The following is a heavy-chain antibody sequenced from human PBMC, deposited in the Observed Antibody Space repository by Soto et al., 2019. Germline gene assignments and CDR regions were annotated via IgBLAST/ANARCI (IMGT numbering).Heavy chain of an antibody. Sequence: GGPLRLPCQAFGFTFTNNWMHWVRQPPGKGLVWVSRINNDGSGTSYADSVKGRFTISRDNAKNTLYLQMNSLRAEDTAVYYCTTAFEYWGRGTLVTVSS. CDR2: INNDGSGT. J-gene: IGHJ4*02. CDR3: TTAFEY. V-gene: IGHV3-74*01. CDR1: GFTFTNNW.